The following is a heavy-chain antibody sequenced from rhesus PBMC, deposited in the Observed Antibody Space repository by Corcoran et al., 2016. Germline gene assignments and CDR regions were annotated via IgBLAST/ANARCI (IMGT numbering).Heavy chain of an antibody. J-gene: IGHJ5-2*02. Sequence: QLQLQESGPGLVKPSETLSLTCAVSGGSLSSNYWRWIRQPPGKGLEWFGRISVRGGSTNYNPSLKRRVTISTDTSKNQFSRKRSSVTAADTAVYYCARNRGDLYSNYGNSLDVWGRGVLVTVSS. CDR2: ISVRGGST. D-gene: IGHD4-23*01. V-gene: IGHV4-173*01. CDR1: GGSLSSNY. CDR3: ARNRGDLYSNYGNSLDV.